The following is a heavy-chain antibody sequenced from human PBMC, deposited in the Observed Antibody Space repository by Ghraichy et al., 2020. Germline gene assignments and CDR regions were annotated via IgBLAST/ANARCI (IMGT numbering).Heavy chain of an antibody. CDR2: ISGSGGST. CDR3: AKEGCSSTSCPEYYYYYGMDV. J-gene: IGHJ6*02. D-gene: IGHD2-2*01. Sequence: GESLNISCAASGFTFSSYAMSWVRQAPGKGLEWVSAISGSGGSTYYADSVKGRFTISRDNSKNTLYLQMNSLRAEDTAVYYCAKEGCSSTSCPEYYYYYGMDVWGQGTTVTVSS. V-gene: IGHV3-23*01. CDR1: GFTFSSYA.